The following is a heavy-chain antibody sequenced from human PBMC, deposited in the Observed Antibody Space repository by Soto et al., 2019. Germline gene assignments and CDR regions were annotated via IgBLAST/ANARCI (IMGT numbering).Heavy chain of an antibody. Sequence: SVKVSCKASGYTFTSYTITWMRQAPGQGLEWMGGIIPRSATSNYAQKFQGRVTITADESTNTAYMELSSLRSEDTAVYYCGREVFVLVPTTVNSDYYYYARKVWGQGTTVTVS. CDR1: GYTFTSYT. J-gene: IGHJ6*02. CDR2: IIPRSATS. CDR3: GREVFVLVPTTVNSDYYYYARKV. V-gene: IGHV1-69*13. D-gene: IGHD3-3*01.